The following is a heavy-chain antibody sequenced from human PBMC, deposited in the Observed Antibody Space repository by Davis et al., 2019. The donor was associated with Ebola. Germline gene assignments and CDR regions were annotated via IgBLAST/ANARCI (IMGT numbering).Heavy chain of an antibody. Sequence: PSETLSLTCAVYGGSFSGYYWSWIRQPPGKGLEWIGEINHSGSTNYNPSLKSRVTISVDTSKNQFSLKLSSVTAADTAVYYCARDRDSIRRMIAARRGYMDVWGKGTTVTVSS. CDR1: GGSFSGYY. CDR3: ARDRDSIRRMIAARRGYMDV. CDR2: INHSGST. V-gene: IGHV4-34*01. D-gene: IGHD6-6*01. J-gene: IGHJ6*03.